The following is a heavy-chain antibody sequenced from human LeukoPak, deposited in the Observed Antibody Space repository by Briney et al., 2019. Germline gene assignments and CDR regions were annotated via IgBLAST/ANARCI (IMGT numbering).Heavy chain of an antibody. CDR3: ARDLDSSGWYRDYYYYMDV. V-gene: IGHV3-23*01. Sequence: GGSLRLSCAASGFTFSSYAMSWVRQAPGKGLEWVSAISGSGGSTYYADSVKGRFTISRDNAKNSLYLQMNSLRAEDTAVYYCARDLDSSGWYRDYYYYMDVWGKGTTVTVSS. D-gene: IGHD6-19*01. CDR2: ISGSGGST. J-gene: IGHJ6*03. CDR1: GFTFSSYA.